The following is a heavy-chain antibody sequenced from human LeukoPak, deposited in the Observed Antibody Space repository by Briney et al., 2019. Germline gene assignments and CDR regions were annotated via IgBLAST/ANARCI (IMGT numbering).Heavy chain of an antibody. CDR2: FDPEDGET. CDR3: ATDAYDFWSGYYPGY. CDR1: GYTLTELS. D-gene: IGHD3-3*01. J-gene: IGHJ4*02. V-gene: IGHV1-24*01. Sequence: ASVMVSCKVSGYTLTELSMHWVRQAPGKGLEWMGGFDPEDGETIYAQKFQGRVTMTEDTSTDTAYMELSSLRSEDTAVYYCATDAYDFWSGYYPGYWGQGTLVTVSS.